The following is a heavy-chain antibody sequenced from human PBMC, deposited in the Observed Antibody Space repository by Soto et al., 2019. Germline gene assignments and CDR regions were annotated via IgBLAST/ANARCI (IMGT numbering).Heavy chain of an antibody. CDR3: ARDGTGGAFDI. CDR1: GYTFTGYY. Sequence: ASVKVSCKASGYTFTGYYMHWVRQAPGQGLEWMGIINPSGGSTSYAQKFQGRVTMTRDTSTSTVYMELSSLRSEDTAVYYCARDGTGGAFDIWGQGTMVTVSS. V-gene: IGHV1-46*01. CDR2: INPSGGST. J-gene: IGHJ3*02. D-gene: IGHD2-15*01.